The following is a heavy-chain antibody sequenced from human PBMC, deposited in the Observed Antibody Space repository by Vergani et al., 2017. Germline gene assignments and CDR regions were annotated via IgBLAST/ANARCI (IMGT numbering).Heavy chain of an antibody. CDR2: INHSGST. V-gene: IGHV4-34*01. CDR3: ARVPRWLQLRYFDY. D-gene: IGHD5-24*01. J-gene: IGHJ4*02. Sequence: QVQLQQWGAGLLKPSETLSLTCAVYGGSFSGYYWSWIRQPPGKGLGWIGEINHSGSTNYNPSLKSRVTISVDTSKNQFSLKLSSVTAADTAVYYCARVPRWLQLRYFDYWGQGTLVTVSS. CDR1: GGSFSGYY.